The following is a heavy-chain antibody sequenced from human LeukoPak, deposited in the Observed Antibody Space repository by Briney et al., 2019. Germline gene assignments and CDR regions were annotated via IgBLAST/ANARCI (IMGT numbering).Heavy chain of an antibody. CDR3: ARSEQWLAFNWFDP. J-gene: IGHJ5*02. CDR2: ISAYNGNT. Sequence: ASVKVSCKASGYTFTSYDINWVRQATGQGLEWMGWISAYNGNTNYAQKLQGRVTMTTDTSTSTAYVELRSLRSDDTAVYYCARSEQWLAFNWFDPWGQGTLVTVSS. V-gene: IGHV1-18*01. CDR1: GYTFTSYD. D-gene: IGHD6-19*01.